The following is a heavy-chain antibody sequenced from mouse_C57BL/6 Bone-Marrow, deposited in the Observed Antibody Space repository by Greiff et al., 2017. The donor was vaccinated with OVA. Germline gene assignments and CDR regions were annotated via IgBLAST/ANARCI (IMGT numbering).Heavy chain of an antibody. CDR2: ISSGSSTI. J-gene: IGHJ2*01. CDR3: ARYGSSSYYFDY. V-gene: IGHV5-17*01. D-gene: IGHD1-1*01. Sequence: EVKLMESGGGLVKPGGSLKLSCAASGFTFSDYGMHWVRQAPEKGLEWVAYISSGSSTIYYADTVKGRFTISRDNAKNTLFLQMTSLRSEDTAMYYCARYGSSSYYFDYWGQGTTLTVSS. CDR1: GFTFSDYG.